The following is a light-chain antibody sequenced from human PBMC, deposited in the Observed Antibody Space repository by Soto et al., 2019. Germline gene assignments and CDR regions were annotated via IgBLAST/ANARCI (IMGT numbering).Light chain of an antibody. CDR3: KQRMNWPLT. CDR2: DAY. J-gene: IGKJ5*01. Sequence: DIVMTQSPLSLPVTPGEPASISCRSSQSLLHSNGYNYLDWYLQKRGQAHRLLIYDAYNRATGIQARFSGSGSGTDFTLTIRSLEPEDFAVYYCKQRMNWPLTFGQGTRLEI. V-gene: IGKV2-28*01. CDR1: QSLLHSNGYNY.